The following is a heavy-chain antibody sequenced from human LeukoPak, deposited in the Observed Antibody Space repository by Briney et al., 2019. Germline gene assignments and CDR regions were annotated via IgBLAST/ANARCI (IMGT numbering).Heavy chain of an antibody. V-gene: IGHV5-51*01. CDR1: GYIFTSYW. CDR3: ARHETGPYFDY. Sequence: GESLKISCKVSGYIFTSYWIGWVRQMPGKGLEWMGIIYPGDSDTRYSPPFQGQVTISADKSISTAYLQWSSLKASDTAIYYCARHETGPYFDYWGQGTLVTVSS. J-gene: IGHJ4*02. CDR2: IYPGDSDT. D-gene: IGHD1-1*01.